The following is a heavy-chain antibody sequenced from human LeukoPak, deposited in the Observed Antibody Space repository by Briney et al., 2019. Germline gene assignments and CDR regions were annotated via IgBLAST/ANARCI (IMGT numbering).Heavy chain of an antibody. D-gene: IGHD2-2*01. CDR1: GFTFSTYT. CDR3: ARLIVVVPAALYGGNGMDV. CDR2: IKQDGSEK. J-gene: IGHJ6*02. V-gene: IGHV3-7*04. Sequence: PGGSLKLSCAASGFTFSTYTMNWVRQAPGKGLEWVANIKQDGSEKCYVDSVKGRFTISRDNAKNSLYLQMNSLRAEDTAVYYCARLIVVVPAALYGGNGMDVWGQGTTVTVSS.